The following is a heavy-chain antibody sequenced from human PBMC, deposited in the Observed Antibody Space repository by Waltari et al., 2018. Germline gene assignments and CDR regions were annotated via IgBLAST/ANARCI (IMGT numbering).Heavy chain of an antibody. CDR2: IYSTGST. J-gene: IGHJ3*02. CDR1: GVSFNDDNTY. V-gene: IGHV4-39*07. D-gene: IGHD1-26*01. Sequence: QLQLQESGPGLVKPSETLSLTCTVSGVSFNDDNTYWGWIRQPPGEGLEWVGSIYSTGSTYYKTSLKSRVTVSMDTPNNQFSLKLTSVTAADTAVYFCARGGSSYYDAYGTWGQGSMVIVSS. CDR3: ARGGSSYYDAYGT.